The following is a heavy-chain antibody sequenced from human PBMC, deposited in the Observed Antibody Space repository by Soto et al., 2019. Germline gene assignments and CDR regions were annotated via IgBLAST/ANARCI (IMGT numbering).Heavy chain of an antibody. J-gene: IGHJ4*02. CDR3: AKAGAYSSSWSFDY. CDR1: GFTFSSYA. D-gene: IGHD6-13*01. CDR2: ISGSGGST. V-gene: IGHV3-23*01. Sequence: EVQLLESGGGLVQPGGSLRLSCAASGFTFSSYAMSWVRQAPGKGLAWVSAISGSGGSTYYADSVKGRFTIARDKSKNTLYLQMNSLRAEDTAVYYCAKAGAYSSSWSFDYWGQGTLVTVSS.